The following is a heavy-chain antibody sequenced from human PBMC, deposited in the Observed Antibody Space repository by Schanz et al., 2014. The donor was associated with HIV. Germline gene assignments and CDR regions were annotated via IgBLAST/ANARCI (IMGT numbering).Heavy chain of an antibody. D-gene: IGHD3-22*01. Sequence: QVQLVESGGGVVQPGGSLRLSCVASGFTFSSYGMHWVRQAPGKGLEWVAVIWYDGSNKYYADSVKGRFTISKDNSKNTLYLQMNSLRDEDTAVYYCARGATTYSSGYYYPDYWGQGTLVTVSS. CDR2: IWYDGSNK. CDR1: GFTFSSYG. J-gene: IGHJ4*02. CDR3: ARGATTYSSGYYYPDY. V-gene: IGHV3-33*01.